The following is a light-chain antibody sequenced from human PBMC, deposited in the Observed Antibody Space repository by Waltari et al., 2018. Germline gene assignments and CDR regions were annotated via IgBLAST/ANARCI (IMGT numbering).Light chain of an antibody. CDR3: QQYYSTPPT. V-gene: IGKV4-1*01. CDR2: WAS. Sequence: DIVMTQFPDSLAVSLGGRATISCKSSPSLLYSLNNKNYLAWYQQKPGQPPKLLISWASTRKSGVPDRFSGSGSGTDFTLIVSSLQAEDVAVYYCQQYYSTPPTFGQGTRVEIK. J-gene: IGKJ1*01. CDR1: PSLLYSLNNKNY.